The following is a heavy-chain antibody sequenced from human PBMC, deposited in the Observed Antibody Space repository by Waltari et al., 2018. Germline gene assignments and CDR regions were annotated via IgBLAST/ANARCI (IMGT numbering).Heavy chain of an antibody. V-gene: IGHV4-4*03. CDR2: VFYKGVT. CDR3: AKNAAYNLDY. D-gene: IGHD2-15*01. CDR1: GASIRDATW. J-gene: IGHJ4*02. Sequence: QVQLQESGPGLVRPPETLSLTCHASGASIRDATWWSWVRQPPGKGLEWIGEVFYKGVTNYNPSLKSRVTISVDKSKRQVSLKVISVTSADTAVYYCAKNAAYNLDYWGQGTLVTVSS.